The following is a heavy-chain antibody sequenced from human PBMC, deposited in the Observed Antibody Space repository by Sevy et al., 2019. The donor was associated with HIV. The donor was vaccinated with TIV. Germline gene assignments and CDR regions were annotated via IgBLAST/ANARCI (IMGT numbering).Heavy chain of an antibody. V-gene: IGHV3-11*04. CDR3: ARNRDGNLIDY. Sequence: GGSLRLSCAASGFPFSDYSMSWICQAPGKGLEWLSYISSSGSTIYYAASLKGRFTISRDNAWNSLHLQMNSLRGEDTALYYCARNRDGNLIDYWGQRTLVTVSS. J-gene: IGHJ4*02. CDR1: GFPFSDYS. D-gene: IGHD1-26*01. CDR2: ISSSGSTI.